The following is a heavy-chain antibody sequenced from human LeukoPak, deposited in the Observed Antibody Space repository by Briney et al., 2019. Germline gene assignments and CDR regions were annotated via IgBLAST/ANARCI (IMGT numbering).Heavy chain of an antibody. J-gene: IGHJ4*02. CDR3: AKDPENLDIVVVVAGTDY. V-gene: IGHV3-23*01. CDR1: GFAFSSYA. Sequence: PGGSLRLSCAASGFAFSSYAMSWVRQAPGKGLEWVSAISGSGGSTYYADSVKGRFTISRDNSKNTLYLQMNSLRAEDTAVYYCAKDPENLDIVVVVAGTDYWGQGTLVTVSS. D-gene: IGHD2-15*01. CDR2: ISGSGGST.